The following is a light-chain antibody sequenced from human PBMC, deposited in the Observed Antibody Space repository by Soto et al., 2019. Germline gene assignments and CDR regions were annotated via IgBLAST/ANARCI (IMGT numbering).Light chain of an antibody. CDR2: GTS. CDR3: QQYYSSPWT. Sequence: EIVLSQSPGTLSLSPGERATLSCRASQSVSSSYLAWYQQKPGQPPRLLIYGTSSRATGIPDRFSGSGSGTDFTLTSTRLEPEDFAVYYCQQYYSSPWTFGQGPNVE. V-gene: IGKV3-20*01. J-gene: IGKJ1*01. CDR1: QSVSSSY.